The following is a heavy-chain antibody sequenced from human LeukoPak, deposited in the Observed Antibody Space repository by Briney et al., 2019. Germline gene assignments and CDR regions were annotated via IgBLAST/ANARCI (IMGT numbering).Heavy chain of an antibody. V-gene: IGHV3-48*03. D-gene: IGHD2-2*01. CDR3: ARKYCSTTSCLFDN. Sequence: GGSLRLSCTASGFTFSSHEMNWFRQAPGKGLEWVSYISSSGSAVYYADSVKGRFTISRDNAKNSLYLQMNSLRAEDTAVYYCARKYCSTTSCLFDNWGQGTLVTVSS. CDR1: GFTFSSHE. J-gene: IGHJ4*02. CDR2: ISSSGSAV.